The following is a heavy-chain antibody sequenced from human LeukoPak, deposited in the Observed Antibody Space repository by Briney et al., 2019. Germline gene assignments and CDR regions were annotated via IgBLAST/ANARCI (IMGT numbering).Heavy chain of an antibody. D-gene: IGHD2-15*01. CDR2: IYNSGST. V-gene: IGHV4-59*01. J-gene: IGHJ4*02. CDR3: ARKDGDY. CDR1: GVSISSYH. Sequence: SETLSLTCTVSGVSISSYHWSWIRQPPVKGLEWIGYIYNSGSTNYNPSLKSRVTIVDTSKNQVSLKLSSVTAADTAVYYCARKDGDYWGQGTLVTVSS.